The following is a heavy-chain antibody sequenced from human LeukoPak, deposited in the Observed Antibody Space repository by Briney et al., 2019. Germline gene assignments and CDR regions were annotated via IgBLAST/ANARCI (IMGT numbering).Heavy chain of an antibody. D-gene: IGHD2-2*02. J-gene: IGHJ4*02. Sequence: ASVKVSCKSSGYTFADYYMHWVRQAPGQGLEWMGWINPKSGGTNYAQKFQGRVTMTRDTSISTVYMELSRLRSDDTAVYYCARDRGPVLVPAALLCDYWGQRTLVTVSS. CDR2: INPKSGGT. CDR1: GYTFADYY. CDR3: ARDRGPVLVPAALLCDY. V-gene: IGHV1-2*02.